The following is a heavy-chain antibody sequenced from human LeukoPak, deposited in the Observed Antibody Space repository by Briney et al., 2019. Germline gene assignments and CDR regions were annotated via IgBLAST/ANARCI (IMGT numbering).Heavy chain of an antibody. Sequence: GGSLRLSCAASEFTSSSYEMNWVRQAPGEGLEWVSYISSSGSTIYYADSVKGRFTISRDNAKNSLYLQMNSLRAEDTAVYYCAREGYGSGNYFSYYGMDVWGRGTTVTVSS. CDR1: EFTSSSYE. CDR3: AREGYGSGNYFSYYGMDV. CDR2: ISSSGSTI. D-gene: IGHD3-10*01. J-gene: IGHJ6*04. V-gene: IGHV3-48*03.